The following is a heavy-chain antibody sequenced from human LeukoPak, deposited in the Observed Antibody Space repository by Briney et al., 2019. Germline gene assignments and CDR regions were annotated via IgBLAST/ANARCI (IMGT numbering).Heavy chain of an antibody. CDR1: GYILRNYD. D-gene: IGHD4-11*01. V-gene: IGHV1-2*02. CDR2: INPNSGGT. J-gene: IGHJ4*02. Sequence: ASVKVSCKASGYILRNYDMSWVRQAPGQGLEWMGWINPNSGGTNYAQKFQGRVTMTRDTSISTAYVELSSLRSDDTAVYYCARVPDYSNYSPFDYWGQGTLVTVSS. CDR3: ARVPDYSNYSPFDY.